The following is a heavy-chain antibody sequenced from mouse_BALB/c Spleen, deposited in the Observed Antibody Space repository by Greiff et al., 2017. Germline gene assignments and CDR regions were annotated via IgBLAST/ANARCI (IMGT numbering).Heavy chain of an antibody. V-gene: IGHV1-7*01. D-gene: IGHD4-1*01. CDR2: INPSTGYT. CDR3: AILGRGDY. Sequence: QVQLQQSGAELAKPGASVKMSCKASGYTFTSYWMHWVKQRPGQGLEWIGYINPSTGYTEYNQKFKDKATLTADKSSSTAYMQLSSLTSEDSAVYYCAILGRGDYWGQGTSVTVSS. CDR1: GYTFTSYW. J-gene: IGHJ4*01.